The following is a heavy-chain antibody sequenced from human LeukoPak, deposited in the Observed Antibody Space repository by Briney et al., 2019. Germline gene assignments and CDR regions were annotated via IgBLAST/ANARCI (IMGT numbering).Heavy chain of an antibody. J-gene: IGHJ6*02. Sequence: GGSLRLSCSASGFTFSSYAMHWVRQAPGKGLEYVSAISSNGGSTYYADSVKGRFTISRDNSKNTLYLQMNSLRAEDTAVYYCAKDVYYYGSGSNGMDYGMDVWGQGTTVTVSS. D-gene: IGHD3-10*01. CDR2: ISSNGGST. CDR3: AKDVYYYGSGSNGMDYGMDV. CDR1: GFTFSSYA. V-gene: IGHV3-64*04.